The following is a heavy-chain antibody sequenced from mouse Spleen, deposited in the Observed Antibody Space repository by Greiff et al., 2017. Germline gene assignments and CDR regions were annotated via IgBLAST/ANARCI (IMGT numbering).Heavy chain of an antibody. V-gene: IGHV1-55*01. D-gene: IGHD2-3*01. CDR2: IYPGSGST. CDR1: GYTFTSYW. J-gene: IGHJ4*01. CDR3: AREGYYVYYAMDY. Sequence: QVQLKQPGAELVKPGASVKMSCKASGYTFTSYWITWVKQRPGQGLEWIGDIYPGSGSTNYNEKFKSKATLTVDTSSSTAYMQLSSLTSEDSAVYYCAREGYYVYYAMDYWGQGTSVTVSS.